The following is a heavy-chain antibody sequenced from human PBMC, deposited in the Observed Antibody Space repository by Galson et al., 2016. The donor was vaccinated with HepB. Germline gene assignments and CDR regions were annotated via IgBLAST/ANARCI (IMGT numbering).Heavy chain of an antibody. CDR2: IWYDGSNK. CDR3: ARGVGYGSGSHFDY. J-gene: IGHJ4*02. Sequence: SLRLSCAASGFTFSSYGMHWVRQAPGKGLEWMAVIWYDGSNKYYADSVKGRFTISRDNSKNALYPQMNSLRAEDTAVYYCARGVGYGSGSHFDYWGQGTLVTVSS. V-gene: IGHV3-33*01. D-gene: IGHD3-10*01. CDR1: GFTFSSYG.